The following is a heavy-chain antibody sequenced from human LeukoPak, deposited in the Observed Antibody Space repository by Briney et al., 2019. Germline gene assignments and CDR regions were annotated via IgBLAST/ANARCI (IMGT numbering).Heavy chain of an antibody. Sequence: GESLKISCKASGYSFTGYWIGWVRQMSGKGLEWMAIINPGDSDARYSPSFQGQVIISADESISTAFLQWSSLKASDTAMYYCARLDSGGFYYAYYWGQGSLVTVSS. V-gene: IGHV5-51*01. CDR1: GYSFTGYW. J-gene: IGHJ4*02. CDR3: ARLDSGGFYYAYY. D-gene: IGHD3-22*01. CDR2: INPGDSDA.